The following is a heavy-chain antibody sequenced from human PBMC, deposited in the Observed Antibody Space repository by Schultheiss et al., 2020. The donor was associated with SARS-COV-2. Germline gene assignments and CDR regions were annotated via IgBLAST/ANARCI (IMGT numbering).Heavy chain of an antibody. CDR2: ISHDGSHK. D-gene: IGHD2-21*01. CDR1: GFTFSSYS. CDR3: ARDLFTYCGGDCYPDY. V-gene: IGHV3-30*03. Sequence: GGSLRLSCAASGFTFSSYSMNWVRQAPGKGLEWVAVISHDGSHKYYADSVKGRFTISRDNSKNTLYLQMNSLRAEDTAVYYCARDLFTYCGGDCYPDYWGQGTLVTVSS. J-gene: IGHJ4*02.